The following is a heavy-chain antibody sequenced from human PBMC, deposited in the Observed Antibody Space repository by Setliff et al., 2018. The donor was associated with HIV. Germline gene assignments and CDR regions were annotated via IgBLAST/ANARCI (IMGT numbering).Heavy chain of an antibody. Sequence: SETLSLTCTVSGGSISRGDYYWNWIRQPAGKGLEWIGHIYTSGSTSGSTYYNPSLESRVTISLDTSKSQFSLKLNSVTAADTAVYYCARQGFVPLGAHQFDYWGPGTLVTVSS. J-gene: IGHJ4*02. CDR1: GGSISRGDYY. CDR3: ARQGFVPLGAHQFDY. CDR2: IYTSGSTSGST. D-gene: IGHD3-16*01. V-gene: IGHV4-61*09.